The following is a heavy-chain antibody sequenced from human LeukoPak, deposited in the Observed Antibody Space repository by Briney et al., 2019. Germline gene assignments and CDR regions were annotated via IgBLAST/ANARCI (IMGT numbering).Heavy chain of an antibody. J-gene: IGHJ4*02. D-gene: IGHD2-2*01. V-gene: IGHV3-49*04. Sequence: PGRSLRLSCTASGFTFGDYAMSWVRQAPGKGLEWVGFIRSKAYGGTTEYAASVKGRFTISRDDSESIAYLQMNSLKTEDTAVYYCTRYCSSTSCQFDYWGQGTLVTVSS. CDR1: GFTFGDYA. CDR2: IRSKAYGGTT. CDR3: TRYCSSTSCQFDY.